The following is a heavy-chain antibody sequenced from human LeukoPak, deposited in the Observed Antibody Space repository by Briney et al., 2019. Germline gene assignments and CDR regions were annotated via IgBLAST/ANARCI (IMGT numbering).Heavy chain of an antibody. CDR3: ARFTTVTTTYLPYYYYYGMDV. D-gene: IGHD4-11*01. CDR2: IYYSGST. Sequence: SETLSLTCTVSAGSISSYYWSWIRQPPGKGLEWIGYIYYSGSTNYNPSLKSRVTISVDTSKNQFSLKLSSVTAADTAVYYCARFTTVTTTYLPYYYYYGMDVWGQGTTVTVSS. CDR1: AGSISSYY. J-gene: IGHJ6*02. V-gene: IGHV4-59*01.